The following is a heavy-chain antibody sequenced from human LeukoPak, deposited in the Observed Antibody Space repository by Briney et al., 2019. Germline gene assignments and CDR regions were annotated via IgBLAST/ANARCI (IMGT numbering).Heavy chain of an antibody. Sequence: PSETLSLICTVSGGSISSSSYYWAWLRQPPGKGLERLGRIYYSGSAYYNPSLKSRVAISVDTSKNQFSLKLSSVAAADTAVYYCARRVVVITTSPFDYWGQGTLVTVSS. D-gene: IGHD3-22*01. V-gene: IGHV4-39*01. CDR2: IYYSGSA. J-gene: IGHJ4*02. CDR1: GGSISSSSYY. CDR3: ARRVVVITTSPFDY.